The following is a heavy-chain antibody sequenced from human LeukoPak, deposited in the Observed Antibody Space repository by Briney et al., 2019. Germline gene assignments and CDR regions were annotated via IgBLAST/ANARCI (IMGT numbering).Heavy chain of an antibody. Sequence: PSETLSLTCTVSGGSISSYYWSWIRQPPGKGLEWIGYIYYSGSTNYNPSLKSRVTISVDTSKNQFSLKLSSVTAADTAVYYCARQVYYDFWSGQHDYWGQGTLVTVSS. V-gene: IGHV4-59*08. CDR3: ARQVYYDFWSGQHDY. CDR1: GGSISSYY. J-gene: IGHJ4*02. D-gene: IGHD3-3*01. CDR2: IYYSGST.